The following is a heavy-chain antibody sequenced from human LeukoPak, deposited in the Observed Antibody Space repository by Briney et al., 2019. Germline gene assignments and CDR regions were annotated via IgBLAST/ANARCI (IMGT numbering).Heavy chain of an antibody. CDR1: GFTFSRHW. V-gene: IGHV3-74*01. CDR2: INSDGSST. D-gene: IGHD3-22*01. J-gene: IGHJ4*02. Sequence: GGSLRLSCAASGFTFSRHWMHWVRQAPGKGLVWVSRINSDGSSTSYADSVKGRFTISSDNAKNTLYLQMSSLGAEDTAVYYCAREEDTTYYYDSSGYPDYWGQGTLVTVSS. CDR3: AREEDTTYYYDSSGYPDY.